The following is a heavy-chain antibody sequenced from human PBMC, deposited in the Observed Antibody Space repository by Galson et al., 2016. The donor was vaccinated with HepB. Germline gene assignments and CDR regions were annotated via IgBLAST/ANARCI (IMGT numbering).Heavy chain of an antibody. CDR1: GFTLSSYW. CDR2: INTDGSVI. J-gene: IGHJ4*02. CDR3: TRSDWDRRFDD. V-gene: IGHV3-74*01. D-gene: IGHD3/OR15-3a*01. Sequence: SLRLSCAGSGFTLSSYWMHWVRQAPGKGPVWVSRINTDGSVIDYVDSVRGRFTISRDNAKNTLYLQMNSLRVEDTAVYYCTRSDWDRRFDDWGQGTLVTVSS.